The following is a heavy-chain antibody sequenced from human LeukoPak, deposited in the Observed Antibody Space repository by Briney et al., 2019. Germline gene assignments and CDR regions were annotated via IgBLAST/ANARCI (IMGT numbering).Heavy chain of an antibody. CDR2: INHSGST. Sequence: SETLSLTCAVYGGSFSGYYWSWIRQPPGKGLEWIGEINHSGSTNYNPSLKSRVTISVDTSKNQFSLKLSSVTAADTAVYYCARALSSTRTLDIWGKGTTVTVSS. CDR1: GGSFSGYY. D-gene: IGHD2-2*01. V-gene: IGHV4-34*01. CDR3: ARALSSTRTLDI. J-gene: IGHJ6*04.